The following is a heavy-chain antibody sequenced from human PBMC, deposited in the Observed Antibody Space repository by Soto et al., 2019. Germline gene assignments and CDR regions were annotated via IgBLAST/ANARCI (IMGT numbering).Heavy chain of an antibody. CDR3: ARAGYDSSGPENNWFDP. CDR2: IYHSGST. CDR1: GFSISSGGYS. J-gene: IGHJ5*02. Sequence: TLSLTCAVSGFSISSGGYSWIWIRQPPGKGLEWIGYIYHSGSTYYNPSLKSRVTISVDRSKNQFSLKLSSVTAADTAVYYCARAGYDSSGPENNWFDPWGQGTLVTVSS. D-gene: IGHD3-22*01. V-gene: IGHV4-30-2*01.